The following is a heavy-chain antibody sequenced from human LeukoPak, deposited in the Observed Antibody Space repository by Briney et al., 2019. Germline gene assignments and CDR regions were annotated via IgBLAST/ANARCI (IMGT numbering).Heavy chain of an antibody. Sequence: GGSLRLSCAASRFTFRSFWMHWVRQAPGKGLVWVSHMNGDGTSISYADSVKGRFTISRDNAKNTLYLQMNRLKAEDTAVYYCARSATDAFDIWGQGTMVTVSS. CDR1: RFTFRSFW. D-gene: IGHD3-3*01. V-gene: IGHV3-74*01. J-gene: IGHJ3*02. CDR2: MNGDGTSI. CDR3: ARSATDAFDI.